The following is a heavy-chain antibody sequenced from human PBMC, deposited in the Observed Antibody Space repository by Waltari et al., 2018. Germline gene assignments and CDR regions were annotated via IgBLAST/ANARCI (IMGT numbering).Heavy chain of an antibody. V-gene: IGHV3-30*02. CDR3: AEEGGLFAGYGSFDY. Sequence: QVQLVESGGGVVQPGGSLRLSCAASGFTFSSHGMHGVRQAPGQGLGWVAFIRHDGTKKYSADSVKGRVTISRDNSKNTLYLQMNSLRAEDTAVYYCAEEGGLFAGYGSFDYWGQGTLVTVSS. CDR1: GFTFSSHG. J-gene: IGHJ4*02. CDR2: IRHDGTKK. D-gene: IGHD5-18*01.